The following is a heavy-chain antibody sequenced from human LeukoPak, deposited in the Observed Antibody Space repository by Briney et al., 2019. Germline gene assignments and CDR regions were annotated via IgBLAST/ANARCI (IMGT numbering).Heavy chain of an antibody. V-gene: IGHV3-23*01. D-gene: IGHD5-18*01. J-gene: IGHJ4*02. CDR3: AKDRIQLWFKGGSFDY. Sequence: GGSLRLSCAASGFTFSSYGRSWVRQAPGKGLEWVSAISGSGGSTYYADSVKGRFTISRDNSKNTLYLQMNSLRAEDTAVYYCAKDRIQLWFKGGSFDYWGQGTLVTVSS. CDR1: GFTFSSYG. CDR2: ISGSGGST.